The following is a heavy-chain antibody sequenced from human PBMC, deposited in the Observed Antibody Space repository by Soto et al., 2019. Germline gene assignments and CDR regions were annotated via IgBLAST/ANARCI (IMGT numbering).Heavy chain of an antibody. Sequence: QLQLQESGSGLVKPSQTLSLTCAVSGGSISSGGYSWSWIRQPPGKGLEWIGYIYHSGRTYYNPSLRSRVPISVDRSKYQFALKLSSVAAADTAVYFCARGGLYDFLSGATRPADAFDIWGQGTMVPVSS. J-gene: IGHJ3*02. CDR3: ARGGLYDFLSGATRPADAFDI. D-gene: IGHD3-3*01. V-gene: IGHV4-30-2*01. CDR1: GGSISSGGYS. CDR2: IYHSGRT.